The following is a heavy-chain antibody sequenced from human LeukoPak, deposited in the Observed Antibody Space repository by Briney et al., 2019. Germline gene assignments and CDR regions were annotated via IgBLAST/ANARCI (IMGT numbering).Heavy chain of an antibody. CDR3: TTLGYHLDS. D-gene: IGHD3-22*01. CDR1: GFAFRGYE. J-gene: IGHJ4*02. Sequence: GGSLRLSCAASGFAFRGYEMNWVRQAPGKGVEWVSYIAGSDTRTYYADSVKGRFTISRDNAKNSLYLQMNSLGADDTGLYYCTTLGYHLDSWGQGTLVTVSS. CDR2: IAGSDTRT. V-gene: IGHV3-48*03.